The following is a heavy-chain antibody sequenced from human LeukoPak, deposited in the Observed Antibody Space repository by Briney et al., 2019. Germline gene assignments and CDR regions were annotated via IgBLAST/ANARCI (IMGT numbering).Heavy chain of an antibody. J-gene: IGHJ3*02. CDR1: GGSVSSAGYY. Sequence: SETLSLTCTVSGGSVSSAGYYWSWIRQPPGKGLEFIGYIDYSGSTNYNPSLKSRVTISVDTSKNQFSLKLSSVTAADTAVYYCARGSTLYYDILTGYYTPGPFDIWGQGTMFTVSS. V-gene: IGHV4-61*08. CDR2: IDYSGST. D-gene: IGHD3-9*01. CDR3: ARGSTLYYDILTGYYTPGPFDI.